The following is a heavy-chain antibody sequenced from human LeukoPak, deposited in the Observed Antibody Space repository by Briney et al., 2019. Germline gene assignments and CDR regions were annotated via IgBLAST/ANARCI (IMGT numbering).Heavy chain of an antibody. CDR2: IYTSGST. Sequence: SQTLSLTCTVSGGSISSGSYYWSWIRQPAGKGLEWIGRIYTSGSTNYNPSLKSRVTISVDTSKNQFSLKLSSVTAADTAVYYCARVRYYGSGGIWDYCFDYWGQGTLVTVSS. CDR3: ARVRYYGSGGIWDYCFDY. J-gene: IGHJ4*02. CDR1: GGSISSGSYY. D-gene: IGHD3-10*01. V-gene: IGHV4-61*02.